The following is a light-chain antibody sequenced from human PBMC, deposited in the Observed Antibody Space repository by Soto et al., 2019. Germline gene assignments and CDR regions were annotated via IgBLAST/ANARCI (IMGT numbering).Light chain of an antibody. CDR3: LSRTGSSRV. CDR1: SSDVGASDY. CDR2: EVN. Sequence: QSALTQPPSASGSPGQSVAISCTGTSSDVGASDYVSWYQQHSGKAPKLLLYEVNKRPSGVPDRFSGSKSGNAASLTISALQAEDEADYYCLSRTGSSRVLGTGTKVTVL. V-gene: IGLV2-8*01. J-gene: IGLJ1*01.